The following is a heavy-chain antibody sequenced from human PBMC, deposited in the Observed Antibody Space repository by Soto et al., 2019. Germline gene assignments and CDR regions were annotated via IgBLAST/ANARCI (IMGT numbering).Heavy chain of an antibody. J-gene: IGHJ4*02. Sequence: PGVWLRLSCAASGFTFNHYAMHWVRQAPGKGLERGAGITWSSVSVGYAVSVQGRFNISRDNAQRSLYLQMNSLRPEDKALYYCVRDPSAYSTTWYFFDHCGQGALVTVSS. D-gene: IGHD2-2*01. CDR2: ITWSSVSV. CDR1: GFTFNHYA. CDR3: VRDPSAYSTTWYFFDH. V-gene: IGHV3-9*01.